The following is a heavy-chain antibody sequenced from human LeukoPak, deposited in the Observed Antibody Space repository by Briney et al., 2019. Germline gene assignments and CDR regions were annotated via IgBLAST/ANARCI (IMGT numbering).Heavy chain of an antibody. J-gene: IGHJ4*02. CDR1: GFTFSNYW. CDR2: FSSDGNNI. V-gene: IGHV3-74*01. D-gene: IGHD3-10*01. Sequence: EPGGSLRLSCAASGFTFSNYWMHWVRQAPGKGLVWVSRFSSDGNNIRYADSVKGRFTISRDNDKNTLYLQMDSLRAEDTAVYYCARFRHGTTNYYGSGSYDYWGQGTLVAVSS. CDR3: ARFRHGTTNYYGSGSYDY.